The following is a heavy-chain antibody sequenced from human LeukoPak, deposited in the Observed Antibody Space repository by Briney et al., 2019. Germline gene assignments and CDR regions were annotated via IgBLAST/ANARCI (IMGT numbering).Heavy chain of an antibody. V-gene: IGHV3-64D*06. CDR3: VKEVRLRTIVYAFAI. D-gene: IGHD5/OR15-5a*01. J-gene: IGHJ3*02. CDR1: GFTFSSYA. Sequence: GGSLRLSCSASGFTFSSYAMHWVRQAPGKGLEYVSAISSNGGSTYYADSVKGRFTISRDNSKNTLYLQMSSLRAEDTAVYYCVKEVRLRTIVYAFAIWGQGTMVTVSS. CDR2: ISSNGGST.